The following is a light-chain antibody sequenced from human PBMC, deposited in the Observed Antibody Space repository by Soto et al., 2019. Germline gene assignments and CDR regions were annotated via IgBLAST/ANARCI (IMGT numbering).Light chain of an antibody. Sequence: EILMTQSPAVLSVSPGERATLSCRASQSVSSNLAWYQQKPGQAPRLLIYGTSTRATDIPDRFSGSGSGTHFTLTINSLQSEDFATYYCQQYNKWPPITFGQGTRLEIK. J-gene: IGKJ5*01. CDR2: GTS. V-gene: IGKV3-15*01. CDR3: QQYNKWPPIT. CDR1: QSVSSN.